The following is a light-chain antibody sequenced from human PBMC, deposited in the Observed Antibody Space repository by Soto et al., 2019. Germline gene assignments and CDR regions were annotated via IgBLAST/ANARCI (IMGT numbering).Light chain of an antibody. CDR3: QQYSSLPHT. CDR1: QSVSNSF. Sequence: ESVLTQSPATLSLSPAERATLSCRASQSVSNSFFAWYQQKPGQAPRLLIYGVSSSATGIPDRFSVSGSGTDFTLTISRLEPEDFVVYYCQQYSSLPHTFGQGTKLEVK. CDR2: GVS. V-gene: IGKV3-20*01. J-gene: IGKJ2*01.